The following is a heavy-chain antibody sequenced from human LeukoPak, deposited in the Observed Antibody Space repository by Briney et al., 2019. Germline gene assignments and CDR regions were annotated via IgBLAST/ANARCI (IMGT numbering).Heavy chain of an antibody. CDR2: INSDGSST. D-gene: IGHD4-17*01. Sequence: GGSLRLSCAASGFTFSSYWMHWVRQAPGKGLVWVSRINSDGSSTTYADSVKGRFTISRDNAKNTLYLQMNTLRDEDTAVYYCARLPTGHPNWVDPWGQGTLVTVSS. CDR1: GFTFSSYW. V-gene: IGHV3-74*01. J-gene: IGHJ5*02. CDR3: ARLPTGHPNWVDP.